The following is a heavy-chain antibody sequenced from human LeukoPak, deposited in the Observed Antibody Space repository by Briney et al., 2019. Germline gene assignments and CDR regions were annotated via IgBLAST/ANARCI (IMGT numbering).Heavy chain of an antibody. D-gene: IGHD3-16*02. CDR3: ARAGYDYVWGSYRKDAFDI. CDR2: INHSGST. CDR1: GGSFSGYY. Sequence: PSETLSVTCAVYGGSFSGYYWSWIRQPPGNGLEWIGEINHSGSTNYNPSLKSRVTISVDTSKNQFSLKLSSVTAADTAVYYCARAGYDYVWGSYRKDAFDIWGQGTMVTVSS. V-gene: IGHV4-34*01. J-gene: IGHJ3*02.